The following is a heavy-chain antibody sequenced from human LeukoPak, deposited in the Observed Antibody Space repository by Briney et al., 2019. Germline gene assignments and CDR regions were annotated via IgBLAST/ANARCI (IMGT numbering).Heavy chain of an antibody. Sequence: PGGSLRLSCTASGFTFGDYAMSSFRQAPGKGLEWVGFIRSKAYGGTTEYAASVKGRFTISRDDSKSIAYLQMNSLKTEDTAVYYCTRIYDYGDSYYYYYYMDVWGKGTTVTVSS. J-gene: IGHJ6*03. CDR2: IRSKAYGGTT. CDR1: GFTFGDYA. D-gene: IGHD4-17*01. V-gene: IGHV3-49*03. CDR3: TRIYDYGDSYYYYYYMDV.